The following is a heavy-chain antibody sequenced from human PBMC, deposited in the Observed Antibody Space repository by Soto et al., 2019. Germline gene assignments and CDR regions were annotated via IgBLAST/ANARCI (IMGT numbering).Heavy chain of an antibody. J-gene: IGHJ4*02. CDR2: INPNSGGT. CDR3: ASAAVTGTAGLDF. V-gene: IGHV1-2*02. Sequence: ASVKVSCKASGYTFSGYYMHWVRQAPGQGLEWMGWINPNSGGTKSAEKFQGRVTMTRDTSISTAYMELSRLTSDDTAVYYCASAAVTGTAGLDFWGQGTQVTVSS. D-gene: IGHD6-19*01. CDR1: GYTFSGYY.